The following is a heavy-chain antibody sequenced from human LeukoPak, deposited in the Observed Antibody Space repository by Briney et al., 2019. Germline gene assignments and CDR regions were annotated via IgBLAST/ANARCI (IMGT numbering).Heavy chain of an antibody. CDR2: IYYSGST. CDR3: ARQQRITMIVVVMKGAFDI. Sequence: PSETLSLTCTVSGGSISSSSYYWGWIRQPPGKGLEWIGSIYYSGSTYYNPSLKSRVTISVDTSKNQFSLKLSSVTAADTAVYYCARQQRITMIVVVMKGAFDIWGQGTMVTVSS. V-gene: IGHV4-39*01. D-gene: IGHD3-22*01. CDR1: GGSISSSSYY. J-gene: IGHJ3*02.